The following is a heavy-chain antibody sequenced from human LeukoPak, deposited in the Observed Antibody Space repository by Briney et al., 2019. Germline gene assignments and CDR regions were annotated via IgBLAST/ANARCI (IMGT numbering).Heavy chain of an antibody. CDR3: ARDHNYAFDN. CDR1: GFPFIEYS. D-gene: IGHD1-1*01. Sequence: GGSLRLSCTASGFPFIEYSMKWVRQAPGKGLEWVSYIGIDSGNTKYADSVRGRFTISADKAKNSLYLQMNSLRVEDTAVYYCARDHNYAFDNWGQGTLVSVAS. V-gene: IGHV3-48*01. J-gene: IGHJ4*02. CDR2: IGIDSGNT.